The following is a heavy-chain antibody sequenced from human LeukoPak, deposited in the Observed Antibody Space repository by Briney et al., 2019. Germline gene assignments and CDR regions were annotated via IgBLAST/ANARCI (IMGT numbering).Heavy chain of an antibody. D-gene: IGHD3-22*01. V-gene: IGHV4-39*07. CDR3: ARRGYYDRSGYLE. Sequence: SETLSLTCTLFGDSVSRSDSYWDWLRQPPGKGLEWIGTIYYSGRTYYSPSLKSRVTLSVDMSNNQFSLTLTSLTAPHTPFYFFARRGYYDRSGYLEWGQGALVTVSS. J-gene: IGHJ1*01. CDR2: IYYSGRT. CDR1: GDSVSRSDSY.